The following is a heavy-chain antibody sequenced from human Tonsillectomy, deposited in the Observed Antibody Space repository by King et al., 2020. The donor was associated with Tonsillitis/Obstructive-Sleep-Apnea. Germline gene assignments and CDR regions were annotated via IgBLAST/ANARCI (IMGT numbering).Heavy chain of an antibody. CDR3: ARGSSSGWYCY. CDR1: GGSFSGYY. D-gene: IGHD6-19*01. CDR2: INHSGST. Sequence: VQLQQWGAGLLKPSETLSLTCAVYGGSFSGYYWSWIRQPPGKGLEWIGEINHSGSTNYNPSLKSRVTISVDTSKNQFSLKLSSVTAADTAVYYCARGSSSGWYCYWGQGTLVTVSS. J-gene: IGHJ4*02. V-gene: IGHV4-34*01.